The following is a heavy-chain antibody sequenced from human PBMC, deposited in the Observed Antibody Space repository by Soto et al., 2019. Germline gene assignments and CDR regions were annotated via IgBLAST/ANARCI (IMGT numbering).Heavy chain of an antibody. V-gene: IGHV3-7*05. D-gene: IGHD3-9*01. CDR3: ARCWDMPKTGTCDY. CDR2: IKQDGSEK. J-gene: IGHJ4*02. Sequence: GGSLRLSCAASGFTFSSYWMSWVRQAPGKGLEWVANIKQDGSEKYYVDSVKGRFTISRDNAKNSLYLHMNSLRAEDTALYYCARCWDMPKTGTCDYWGQGTLVTVSS. CDR1: GFTFSSYW.